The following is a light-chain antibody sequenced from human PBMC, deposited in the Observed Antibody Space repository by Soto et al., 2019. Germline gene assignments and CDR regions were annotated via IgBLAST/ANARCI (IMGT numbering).Light chain of an antibody. CDR1: SSDVGAYEH. J-gene: IGLJ1*01. CDR3: SSNSTTNILV. CDR2: DVN. V-gene: IGLV2-14*03. Sequence: QSALTQPASVSGSPGQSVTISCTGASSDVGAYEHVSWYQQHPGRAPKLILYDVNNRPSGVSNHFSGSKSGNTASLVISGLQANDEADYYCSSNSTTNILVFGSGTKVTVL.